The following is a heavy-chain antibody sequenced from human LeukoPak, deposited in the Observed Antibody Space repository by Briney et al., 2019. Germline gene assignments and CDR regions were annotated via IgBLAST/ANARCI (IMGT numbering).Heavy chain of an antibody. V-gene: IGHV3-15*01. J-gene: IGHJ4*02. Sequence: PGGSLRLSCAASGFSFSNYWMTWVRQAPGKGLEWVGRIKSKTDGGTTDYAAPVKGRFTISRDESENMIYLEMNSLKIEDTAVYYCTTPRGIPNWGQGTLVTVSS. D-gene: IGHD2-21*01. CDR2: IKSKTDGGTT. CDR3: TTPRGIPN. CDR1: GFSFSNYW.